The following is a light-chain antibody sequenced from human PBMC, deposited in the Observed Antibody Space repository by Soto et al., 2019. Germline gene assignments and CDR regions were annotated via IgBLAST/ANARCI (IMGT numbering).Light chain of an antibody. CDR2: DVS. V-gene: IGLV2-14*01. Sequence: QSALTQPASVSGSPGQSITISCTGTSSDVGGYNYVSWYQQHPGKAPKLIIYDVSVRPSGVSNRFSGSKSGNTASLTISGLQVEDEADYYCSSYAGSSTLYVFGIGTKVTVL. CDR3: SSYAGSSTLYV. J-gene: IGLJ1*01. CDR1: SSDVGGYNY.